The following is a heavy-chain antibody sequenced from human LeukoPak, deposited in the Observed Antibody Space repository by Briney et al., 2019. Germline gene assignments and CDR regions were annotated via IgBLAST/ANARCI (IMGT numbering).Heavy chain of an antibody. V-gene: IGHV4-39*07. CDR3: ARVPCSSTSRYNYYYYGMDV. J-gene: IGHJ6*02. CDR1: GGSISSSSYY. CDR2: IYYSGST. Sequence: PSETLSLTCTVSGGSISSSSYYWGWIRQPPGKGLEWIGSIYYSGSTNYNPSLKSRVTISVDTSKNQFSLELSSVTAADTAVYYCARVPCSSTSRYNYYYYGMDVWGQGTTVTVSS. D-gene: IGHD2-2*02.